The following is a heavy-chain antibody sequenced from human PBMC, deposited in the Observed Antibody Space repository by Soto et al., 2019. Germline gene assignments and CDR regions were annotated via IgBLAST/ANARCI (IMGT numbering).Heavy chain of an antibody. J-gene: IGHJ6*03. CDR2: FDPEDGET. V-gene: IGHV1-24*01. D-gene: IGHD3-3*01. Sequence: GASVKVSCKVSGYTLTELSMHWVRQAPGKGLEWMGGFDPEDGETIYAQKFQGRVTMTEDTSTDTAYMELSSLRSDDTAVYYCARGAYDFWSGYYTLSDPLDYYMDVWGKGTTVTVSS. CDR3: ARGAYDFWSGYYTLSDPLDYYMDV. CDR1: GYTLTELS.